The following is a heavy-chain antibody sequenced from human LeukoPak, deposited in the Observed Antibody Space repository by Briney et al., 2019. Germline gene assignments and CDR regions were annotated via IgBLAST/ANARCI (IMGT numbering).Heavy chain of an antibody. J-gene: IGHJ1*01. CDR2: IYYSGST. CDR1: GGSISSGGYF. D-gene: IGHD3-22*01. V-gene: IGHV4-31*03. Sequence: PSQTLSLTCTVPGGSISSGGYFWSWIRQHPGKGLEWIGYIYYSGSTYYNPSLKGRVTISVDTSKNQFSLRLSSVTAADTAIYYCASVSYDTSLQHWGQGTLVTVSS. CDR3: ASVSYDTSLQH.